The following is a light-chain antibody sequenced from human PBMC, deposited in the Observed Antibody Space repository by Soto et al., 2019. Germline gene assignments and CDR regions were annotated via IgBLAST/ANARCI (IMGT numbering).Light chain of an antibody. CDR3: QQYEDLPLT. CDR2: EAS. J-gene: IGKJ4*01. CDR1: QDISNY. V-gene: IGKV1-33*01. Sequence: DIQMTQSPSSLSASVGERVTITCQASQDISNYLHWYQQKPGKAPKLLIFEASNVETGVPSMFSGSGSGTDFTFTIHSLQPEDAATSYCQQYEDLPLTFGGGTKVGIK.